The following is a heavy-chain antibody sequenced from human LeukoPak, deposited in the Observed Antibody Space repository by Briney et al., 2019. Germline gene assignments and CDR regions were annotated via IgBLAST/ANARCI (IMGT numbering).Heavy chain of an antibody. J-gene: IGHJ5*02. D-gene: IGHD5-18*01. CDR2: IDPSDSYT. V-gene: IGHV5-10-1*01. CDR1: GYSFTSYW. CDR3: SRGWGYSYPFDP. Sequence: GESLKISCKGSGYSFTSYWISWVRQMPGKGLEWMGRIDPSDSYTNYSPSFQGHVTISVDTSKNQFSLKLSSVTAADTAVYYCSRGWGYSYPFDPWGQGTLVTVSS.